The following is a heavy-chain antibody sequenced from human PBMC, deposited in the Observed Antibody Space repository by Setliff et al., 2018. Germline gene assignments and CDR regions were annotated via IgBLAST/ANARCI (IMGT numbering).Heavy chain of an antibody. CDR3: LRLVRYCTKIACQATSGDEV. V-gene: IGHV1-18*01. Sequence: ASVKVSCKASGYTLSNSILSWVRQAPGQGLEWMGWISAYNGKTYFAQKFQDRITLTTDTSTNTGYLELRGLRSDDTAVYYCLRLVRYCTKIACQATSGDEVWGLGTRVTAPQ. J-gene: IGHJ4*02. CDR1: GYTLSNSI. CDR2: ISAYNGKT. D-gene: IGHD2-8*01.